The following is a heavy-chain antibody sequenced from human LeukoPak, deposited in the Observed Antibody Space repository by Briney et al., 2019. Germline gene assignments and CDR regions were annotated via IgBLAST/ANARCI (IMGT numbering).Heavy chain of an antibody. CDR3: ARDLKSEYYFDY. CDR2: IYHSGST. D-gene: IGHD3-10*01. CDR1: SYSISSGYY. Sequence: SETLSLPCTVSSYSISSGYYWGWIRQPPGKGLEWVGSIYHSGSTYYNPSLKSRVIISVDTSKNQFSLKLSSVTAPDTAVYFCARDLKSEYYFDYWGQGTLVTVSP. V-gene: IGHV4-38-2*02. J-gene: IGHJ4*02.